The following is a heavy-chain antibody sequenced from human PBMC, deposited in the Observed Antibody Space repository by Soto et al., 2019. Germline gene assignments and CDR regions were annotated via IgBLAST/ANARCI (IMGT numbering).Heavy chain of an antibody. CDR1: GGSISSDGYS. J-gene: IGHJ5*02. CDR3: ARALYSFDP. V-gene: IGHV4-30-2*01. CDR2: IYHSGIT. Sequence: LSLTCAVSGGSISSDGYSWSWIRQPPGKGLEWIGYIYHSGITYYNPSLKSRVTISVDRSKNQFSLKLTSVTAADTAVYYCARALYSFDPWGQGTLVTVSS.